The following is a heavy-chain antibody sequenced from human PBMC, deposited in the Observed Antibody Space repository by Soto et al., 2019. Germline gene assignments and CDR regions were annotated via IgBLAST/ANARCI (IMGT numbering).Heavy chain of an antibody. CDR1: GYTLTGLS. D-gene: IGHD3-3*01. J-gene: IGHJ4*02. V-gene: IGHV1-24*01. Sequence: ASVEVCSKVSGYTLTGLSRQWVRQATGKGLEWMGGFDPEDGETIYAQKFQGRVTMTEDTATDTAYMELSSLRSEDTAVYYCATHRSGRFLEWLPEGSLGYWGQGTLVTVSS. CDR3: ATHRSGRFLEWLPEGSLGY. CDR2: FDPEDGET.